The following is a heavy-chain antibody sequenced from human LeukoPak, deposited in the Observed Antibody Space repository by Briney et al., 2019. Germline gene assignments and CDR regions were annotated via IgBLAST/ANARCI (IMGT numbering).Heavy chain of an antibody. J-gene: IGHJ6*03. Sequence: GASVKVSCKASGGTFSSYAISWVRQAPGQGLEWMGGIIPIFGTANYAQKFQGRVTITADESTSTAYMELSSLRSEDTAVYYCASSSRDDWHYYYYMDVWGKGTTVTISS. CDR3: ASSSRDDWHYYYYMDV. V-gene: IGHV1-69*13. CDR2: IIPIFGTA. D-gene: IGHD3-3*01. CDR1: GGTFSSYA.